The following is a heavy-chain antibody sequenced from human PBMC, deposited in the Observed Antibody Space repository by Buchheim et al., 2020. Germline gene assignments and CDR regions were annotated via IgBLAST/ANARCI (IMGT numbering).Heavy chain of an antibody. CDR1: GGSISSYY. D-gene: IGHD3-10*01. J-gene: IGHJ6*02. V-gene: IGHV4-59*01. Sequence: QVQLQESGPGLVKPSETLSLTCTVSGGSISSYYWSWIRQPPGKGLEWIGYIYYSGSTNYNPSLKSRVTISVDTSKNQFSLKLSSVTAADTAVYYCARDLDYYGSGYGMDVWGQGTT. CDR3: ARDLDYYGSGYGMDV. CDR2: IYYSGST.